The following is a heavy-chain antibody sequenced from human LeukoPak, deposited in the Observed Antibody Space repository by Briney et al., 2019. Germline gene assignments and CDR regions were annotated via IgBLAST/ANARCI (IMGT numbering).Heavy chain of an antibody. Sequence: PGGSLRLSCAASGFTFISYWMHWVRQAPGKGLVWVSRINGDGSSTDFADSVKGRFTISRDNAKNTLYLQMNSLRAEDTAVYYCARDALGNTALDYWGQGTLVTVSS. D-gene: IGHD2-2*02. CDR3: ARDALGNTALDY. J-gene: IGHJ4*02. CDR1: GFTFISYW. V-gene: IGHV3-74*01. CDR2: INGDGSST.